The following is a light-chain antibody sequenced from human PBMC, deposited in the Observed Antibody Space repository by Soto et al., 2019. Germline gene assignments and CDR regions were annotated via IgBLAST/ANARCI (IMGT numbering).Light chain of an antibody. V-gene: IGLV1-40*01. CDR2: GTT. CDR1: SSNIGKGYD. CDR3: QSYDSSLNGMM. J-gene: IGLJ3*02. Sequence: QSVLTQPPSVSGAPGQRVTISCTGSSSNIGKGYDVHWYQQLPGTAPKLLIYGTTNRPSGVPDRFSGSKSGTSASLAITGLQAEDEATYYCQSYDSSLNGMMFGAGTKVTVL.